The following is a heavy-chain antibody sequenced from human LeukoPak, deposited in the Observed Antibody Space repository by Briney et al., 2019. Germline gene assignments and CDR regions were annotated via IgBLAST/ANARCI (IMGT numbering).Heavy chain of an antibody. CDR3: XXXXXXIATAANGFDY. D-gene: IGHD6-13*01. CDR2: ISSSSSYI. Sequence: CAXSXFTFSSYSMNWVRQAPGKGLEWVSYISSSSSYIYYADSVKGRFTISRDNDKNSLYMQMNRLRVEDTAVYYCXXXXXXIATAANGFDYWGQGTLVTVSS. J-gene: IGHJ4*02. CDR1: XFTFSSYS. V-gene: IGHV3-21*01.